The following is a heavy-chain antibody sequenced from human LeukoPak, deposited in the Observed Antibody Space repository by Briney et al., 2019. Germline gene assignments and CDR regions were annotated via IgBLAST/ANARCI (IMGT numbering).Heavy chain of an antibody. J-gene: IGHJ4*02. Sequence: SETLSLTCTVSGGSISSSSYYWGWIRQPPGKGLEWIGSIYYSRSTYYNPSLKSRVTISVDTSKNQFSLKLSSVTAADTAVYYCARRPKYQLPHFDYWGQGTLVTVSS. V-gene: IGHV4-39*01. CDR2: IYYSRST. CDR1: GGSISSSSYY. CDR3: ARRPKYQLPHFDY. D-gene: IGHD2-2*01.